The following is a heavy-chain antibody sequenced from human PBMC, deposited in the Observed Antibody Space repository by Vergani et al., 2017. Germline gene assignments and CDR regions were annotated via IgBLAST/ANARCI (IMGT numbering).Heavy chain of an antibody. J-gene: IGHJ6*02. CDR1: GGTFSSYT. D-gene: IGHD4-23*01. Sequence: QVQLVQSGAEMKKPGSSVKVSCKSSGGTFSSYTFIWVRLAPGQGLDWMGSIVPILDRKEYAQKFQGRVAITADTSTSTVYMELGSLRSEDTAVYYCARDLGRSRVNSHYGMGVLGQGTTVTVSS. V-gene: IGHV1-69*08. CDR3: ARDLGRSRVNSHYGMGV. CDR2: IVPILDRK.